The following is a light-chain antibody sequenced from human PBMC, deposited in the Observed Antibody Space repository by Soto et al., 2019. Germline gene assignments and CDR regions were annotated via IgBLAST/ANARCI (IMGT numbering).Light chain of an antibody. V-gene: IGKV3-20*01. J-gene: IGKJ4*01. CDR1: QSVSSSY. CDR3: KHYRTS. CDR2: GAS. Sequence: EIVLTQSPGTLSLSPGERATLSCRASQSVSSSYLSWYQQKPGQAPRQLIYGASSRATGIPDRFIGSWSGTDFTITITRLEPEDFAEYDCKHYRTSFGGGTRVEIK.